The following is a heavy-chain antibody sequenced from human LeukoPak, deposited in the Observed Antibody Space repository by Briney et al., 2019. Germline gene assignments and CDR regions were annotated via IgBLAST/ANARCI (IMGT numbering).Heavy chain of an antibody. CDR3: ARERWFGRDDAFDI. V-gene: IGHV1-18*04. Sequence: ASVKVSCKASGYTFTSYGISWVRQAPGQGLEWMGWISVYNGNTNYAQKFQGRVTMTTDTSTSTAYMELRSLRSDDTAVYYCARERWFGRDDAFDIWGQGTMVTVSS. J-gene: IGHJ3*02. D-gene: IGHD3-10*01. CDR1: GYTFTSYG. CDR2: ISVYNGNT.